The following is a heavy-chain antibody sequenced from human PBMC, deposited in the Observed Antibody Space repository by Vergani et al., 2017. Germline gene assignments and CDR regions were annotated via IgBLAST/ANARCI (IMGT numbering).Heavy chain of an antibody. Sequence: QVQLVESGGGVVQPGGSLRLSCAASGFTFSSYSMHWVRQAPGKGLEWVAFIRYDGSNKYYADSVKGRFTISRDNSKNTLYLQMNSLRAEDTAVYYCAKAPRGGKPFDYWGQGTLVTVSS. CDR1: GFTFSSYS. CDR3: AKAPRGGKPFDY. V-gene: IGHV3-30*02. D-gene: IGHD4-23*01. CDR2: IRYDGSNK. J-gene: IGHJ4*02.